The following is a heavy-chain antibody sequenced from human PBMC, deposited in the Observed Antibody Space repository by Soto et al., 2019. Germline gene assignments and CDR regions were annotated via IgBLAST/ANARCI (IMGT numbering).Heavy chain of an antibody. CDR1: GGTFSNVA. J-gene: IGHJ6*02. CDR2: TFPVLGTA. V-gene: IGHV1-69*12. Sequence: QVQLVQSGAEMKKPGSLVKVSCKASGGTFSNVAIAWVRQAPGQGLEWMGGTFPVLGTATYAHKFRGRVIIVADESTNTTYMELNSLTAEDTALYYGARAPQWSPTWYSYGLDVWGQGTSVIVSS. CDR3: ARAPQWSPTWYSYGLDV. D-gene: IGHD2-15*01.